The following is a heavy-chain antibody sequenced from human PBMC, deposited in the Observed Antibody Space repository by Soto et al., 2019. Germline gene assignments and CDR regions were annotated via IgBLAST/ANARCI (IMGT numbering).Heavy chain of an antibody. CDR1: GYTFTSYD. CDR3: AIIAALFYFDY. J-gene: IGHJ4*02. V-gene: IGHV1-8*01. CDR2: MNPNSGNT. Sequence: ASVTVSCTASGYTFTSYDINWVRQATGQGLEWMGWMNPNSGNTGYAQKFQGRVTMTRNTSISTAYMELSSLRSEDTAVYYCAIIAALFYFDYWGQGTLVTVSS. D-gene: IGHD6-25*01.